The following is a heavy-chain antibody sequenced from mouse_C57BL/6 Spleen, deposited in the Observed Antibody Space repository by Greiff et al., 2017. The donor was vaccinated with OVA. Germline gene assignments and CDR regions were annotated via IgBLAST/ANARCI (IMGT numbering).Heavy chain of an antibody. V-gene: IGHV7-3*01. CDR2: IRNKANGYTT. CDR3: ARYRRYFDY. Sequence: EVKLVESGGGLVQPGGSLILSCAASGFTFTDYYMSWVRQPPGKALEWLGFIRNKANGYTTEYSASVKGRFTISRDNSQSILYLQMNALRAEDSATYYCARYRRYFDYWGQGTTLTVSS. CDR1: GFTFTDYY. J-gene: IGHJ2*01.